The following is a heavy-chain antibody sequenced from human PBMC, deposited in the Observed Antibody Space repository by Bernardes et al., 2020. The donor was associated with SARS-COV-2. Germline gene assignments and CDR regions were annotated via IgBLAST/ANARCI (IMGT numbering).Heavy chain of an antibody. V-gene: IGHV3-74*01. J-gene: IGHJ4*02. CDR3: MRSHFYGGSGYYFDY. Sequence: GSLRLSCAGSGFTFSSYWMHSVRQAPGKGLVWVSRINGDGTTTNYADSVKGRFTISRDNAKNTLYLQMSSLRAEDTAVYYCMRSHFYGGSGYYFDYWGQGTVVTVSS. CDR2: INGDGTTT. CDR1: GFTFSSYW. D-gene: IGHD3-22*01.